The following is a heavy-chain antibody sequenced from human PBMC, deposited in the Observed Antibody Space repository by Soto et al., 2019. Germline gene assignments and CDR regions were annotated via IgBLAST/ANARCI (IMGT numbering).Heavy chain of an antibody. CDR3: ARVGGINWFDP. J-gene: IGHJ5*02. CDR2: IYYSGSP. D-gene: IGHD1-20*01. Sequence: QVQLQESGPELVKPSQTLSLTCTVSGGSISSGGYYWSWIRQHPGKGLEWIGYIYYSGSPYYNPSLKGRVTISVDTSKNQFSLKLSSVTAADTAVYYCARVGGINWFDPWGQGTLVTVSS. CDR1: GGSISSGGYY. V-gene: IGHV4-31*03.